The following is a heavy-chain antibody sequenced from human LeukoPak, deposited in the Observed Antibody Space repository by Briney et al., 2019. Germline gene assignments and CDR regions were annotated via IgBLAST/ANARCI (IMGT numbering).Heavy chain of an antibody. D-gene: IGHD3-10*01. CDR1: GFTISSNY. Sequence: PGGSLRLSCAASGFTISSNYMSWVRQTPGKGLEWVSVIYSGGSTYYADSVKGRFTISRDNSKNTLYLQMNSLRAEDTAVYYCARVAHYGSGSYAFDIWGQGTMVTV. J-gene: IGHJ3*02. CDR2: IYSGGST. CDR3: ARVAHYGSGSYAFDI. V-gene: IGHV3-53*01.